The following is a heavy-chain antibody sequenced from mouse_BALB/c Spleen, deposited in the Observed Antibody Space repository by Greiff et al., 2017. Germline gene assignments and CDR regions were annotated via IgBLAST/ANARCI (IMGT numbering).Heavy chain of an antibody. CDR1: GFTFSSFG. D-gene: IGHD2-14*01. CDR2: ISSGSSTI. CDR3: ARDYRYDWFAY. J-gene: IGHJ3*01. V-gene: IGHV5-17*02. Sequence: EVNVVESGGGLVQPGGSRKLSCAASGFTFSSFGMHWVRQAPEKGLEWVAYISSGSSTIYYADTVKGRFTISRDNPKNTLFLQMTSLRSEDTAMYYCARDYRYDWFAYWGQGTLVTVSA.